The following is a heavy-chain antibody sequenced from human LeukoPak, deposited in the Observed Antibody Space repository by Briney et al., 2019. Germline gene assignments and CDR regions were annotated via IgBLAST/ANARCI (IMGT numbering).Heavy chain of an antibody. CDR1: GFTFSSYG. CDR3: ARVTIPYYYGSGSYPGAY. CDR2: ISYDGSNK. D-gene: IGHD3-10*01. V-gene: IGHV3-30*03. Sequence: GGSLRLSCAASGFTFSSYGMHWVRQAPGKGLEWVAVISYDGSNKYYADSVKGRFTISRDNSKNTLYLQMNSLRAEDTAVYYCARVTIPYYYGSGSYPGAYWGQGALVTVSS. J-gene: IGHJ4*02.